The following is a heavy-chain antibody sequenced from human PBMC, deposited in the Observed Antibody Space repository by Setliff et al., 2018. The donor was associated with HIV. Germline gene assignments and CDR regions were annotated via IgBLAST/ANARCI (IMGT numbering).Heavy chain of an antibody. CDR2: INNDGSNT. CDR1: GFTFSSYW. V-gene: IGHV3-74*01. D-gene: IGHD3-10*01. CDR3: ARGYYGSDLQNGMDV. J-gene: IGHJ6*02. Sequence: PGGSLRLSCAASGFTFSSYWMHWVRQAPGKGLVWVSHINNDGSNTRYADSVKGRFTISRDNVKNTLYLQMNSLRGEDTAVYFCARGYYGSDLQNGMDVWGQGTTVTVSS.